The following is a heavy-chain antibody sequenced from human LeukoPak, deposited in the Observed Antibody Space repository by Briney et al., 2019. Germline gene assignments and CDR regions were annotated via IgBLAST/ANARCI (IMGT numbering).Heavy chain of an antibody. J-gene: IGHJ4*02. CDR1: GFTVSSNY. D-gene: IGHD1-26*01. Sequence: GGSLRLSCAASGFTVSSNYMSWVRQAPGKGLEWVSAIYSGGSTYYADSVKGRFTISRDNSKNTLYLQMNSLRAEDTAVYYCARVVGATKVLDYWGQGTLVTVSS. CDR2: IYSGGST. V-gene: IGHV3-53*01. CDR3: ARVVGATKVLDY.